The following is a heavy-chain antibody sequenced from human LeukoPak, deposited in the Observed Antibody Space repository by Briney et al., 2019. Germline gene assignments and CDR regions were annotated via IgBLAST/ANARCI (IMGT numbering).Heavy chain of an antibody. V-gene: IGHV3-7*01. CDR2: IKQDGSEK. CDR1: GFTFSSHW. J-gene: IGHJ4*02. CDR3: ARDRRGDRC. D-gene: IGHD3-16*01. Sequence: GGSLRLSCAASGFTFSSHWMSWVRQAPGKGLEWVANIKQDGSEKYYVDSVKGRFTISRDNAKNSLYLQMNSLRAEDTAVYYCARDRRGDRCWGQGTLVTVSS.